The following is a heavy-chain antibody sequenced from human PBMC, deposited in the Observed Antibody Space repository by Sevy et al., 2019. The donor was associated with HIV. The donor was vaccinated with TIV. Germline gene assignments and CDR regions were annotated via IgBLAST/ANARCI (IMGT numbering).Heavy chain of an antibody. Sequence: ASVKVSCKASGYTFTNYDISWVRQAPGQGLEWMGWISVYNGNTNYAQKFQGRVTMTTDTSTSTAYMELRSLRSDDTAVYYCARERSGYTDAFDIWGQWTMVTVSS. CDR2: ISVYNGNT. D-gene: IGHD3-3*01. CDR1: GYTFTNYD. CDR3: ARERSGYTDAFDI. V-gene: IGHV1-18*01. J-gene: IGHJ3*02.